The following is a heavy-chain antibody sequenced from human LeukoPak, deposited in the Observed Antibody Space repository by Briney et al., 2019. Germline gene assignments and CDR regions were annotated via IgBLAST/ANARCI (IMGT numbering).Heavy chain of an antibody. CDR1: GFTFTNYA. D-gene: IGHD1-26*01. CDR2: VCGSGGST. V-gene: IGHV3-23*01. J-gene: IGHJ1*01. Sequence: GGSLRLSCAASGFTFTNYAMSWVRQAPGKGLEWVSAVCGSGGSTYYADSVKGRFTISRDNSKNTLYLQMNSLRAEDTAVYYYAKDPGGVEATTFEYFQRWGQGTLVTVSS. CDR3: AKDPGGVEATTFEYFQR.